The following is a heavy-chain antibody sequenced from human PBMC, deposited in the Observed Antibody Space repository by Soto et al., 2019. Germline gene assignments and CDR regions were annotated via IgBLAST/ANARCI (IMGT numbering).Heavy chain of an antibody. D-gene: IGHD3-3*01. CDR1: GGSISSGGYY. J-gene: IGHJ5*02. Sequence: QVQLQESGPGLVKPSQTLSLTCTVSGGSISSGGYYWSWIRQHPGKGLEWIGYIYYSGSTYYNPSLKSRVTISVDTSKNQFSLKLSSVTAADTAVYYCARGRRITIFGVVPTYNWFDPWGQGTLVTVSS. CDR3: ARGRRITIFGVVPTYNWFDP. V-gene: IGHV4-31*03. CDR2: IYYSGST.